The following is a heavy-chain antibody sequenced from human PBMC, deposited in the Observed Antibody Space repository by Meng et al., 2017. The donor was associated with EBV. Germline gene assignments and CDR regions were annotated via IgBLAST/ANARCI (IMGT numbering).Heavy chain of an antibody. CDR1: GGSFSSYA. V-gene: IGHV1-69*06. CDR2: IIPIFGTA. CDR3: ARAEIAAAGRLDY. Sequence: QGQLVQSGAEVKKPGSSVKVDCKASGGSFSSYAISWVRQASGQRLEWMGGIIPIFGTANYAQKFQGRVTITADKSTSTAYMELSSLRSEDTAVYYCARAEIAAAGRLDYWGQGTLVTVSS. D-gene: IGHD6-13*01. J-gene: IGHJ4*02.